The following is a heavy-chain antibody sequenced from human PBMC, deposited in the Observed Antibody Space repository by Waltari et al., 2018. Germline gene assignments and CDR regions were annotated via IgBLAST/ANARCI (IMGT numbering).Heavy chain of an antibody. D-gene: IGHD1-26*01. V-gene: IGHV3-9*03. CDR1: GFTFDDYA. CDR2: ISWNSGSI. Sequence: EVQLVESGGGLVQPGRSLRLSCAASGFTFDDYAMHWVRQAPGKGLEWVSGISWNSGSIGYADSVKGRFTISRDNAKNSLYLQMNSLRAEDMALYYCAKVRAGALDAFDIWGQGTMVTVSS. CDR3: AKVRAGALDAFDI. J-gene: IGHJ3*02.